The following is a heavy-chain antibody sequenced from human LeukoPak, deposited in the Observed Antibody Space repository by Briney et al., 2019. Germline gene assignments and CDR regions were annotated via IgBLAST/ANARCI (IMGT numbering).Heavy chain of an antibody. V-gene: IGHV4-4*09. D-gene: IGHD6-6*01. CDR3: AREWGSSYPHYFDY. CDR1: GGSISSYY. J-gene: IGHJ4*02. CDR2: IYTSGST. Sequence: SETLSLTCTVSGGSISSYYWSWIRQPPGKGLEWIGYIYTSGSTNYNPSLKSRVTISVDTSKNQFSLKLSSVTAADTAVYYCAREWGSSYPHYFDYWGQGTLVTVSS.